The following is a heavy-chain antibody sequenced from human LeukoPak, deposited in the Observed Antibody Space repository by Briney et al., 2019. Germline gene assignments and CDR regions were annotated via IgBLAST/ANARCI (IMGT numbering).Heavy chain of an antibody. Sequence: SDTLSLTCTVSGGSISGYYWHWIRQPAGKGLEWIGRVHISETTIYNPSLKSQVTMSVDTSNNHFSLNLSSVTAADTAVYYCARGYRISEIRFFEWLLDYWGQGYLVTVSS. V-gene: IGHV4-4*07. CDR3: ARGYRISEIRFFEWLLDY. CDR1: GGSISGYY. CDR2: VHISETT. J-gene: IGHJ4*02. D-gene: IGHD3-3*01.